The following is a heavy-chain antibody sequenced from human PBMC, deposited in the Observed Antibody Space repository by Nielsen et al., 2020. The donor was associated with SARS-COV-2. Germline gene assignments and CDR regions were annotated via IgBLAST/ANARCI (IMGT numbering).Heavy chain of an antibody. CDR1: GFTFSSHW. CDR2: IKHDGSEQ. J-gene: IGHJ4*02. V-gene: IGHV3-7*01. CDR3: ARDSYIVPTNYYFDY. D-gene: IGHD5-12*01. Sequence: GESLKISCAASGFTFSSHWMSWVRQAPGKGLEWLANIKHDGSEQYYVDSVKGRFTMSRDNAKNLLYLQMNSLRDDDTAVYYCARDSYIVPTNYYFDYWCQGALVTVSS.